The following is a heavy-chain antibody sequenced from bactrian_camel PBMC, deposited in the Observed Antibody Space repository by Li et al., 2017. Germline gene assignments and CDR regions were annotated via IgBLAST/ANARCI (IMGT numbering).Heavy chain of an antibody. J-gene: IGHJ4*01. CDR2: IRRDGDE. CDR1: GYHYNSDC. D-gene: IGHD4*01. Sequence: HVQLVESGGGSVQAGGSLTLSCAASGYHYNSDCLGWFRQAPGKAREGIAGIRRDGDEYYADSVKGRFTISQDNAKNIIYLQMNSLTPDDTAMYYCAAGTRIIVGDYCDGITNWGQGTQVTVS. V-gene: IGHV3S1*01. CDR3: AAGTRIIVGDYCDGITN.